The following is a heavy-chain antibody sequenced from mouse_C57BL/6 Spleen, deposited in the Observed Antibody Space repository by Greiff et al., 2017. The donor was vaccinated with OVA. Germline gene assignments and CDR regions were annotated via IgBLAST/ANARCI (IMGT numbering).Heavy chain of an antibody. CDR1: GFTFSDAW. Sequence: EVQGVESGGGLVQPGGSMKLSCAASGFTFSDAWMDWVRQSPEKGLEWVAEIRNKANNHATYYAESVKGRFTISRDDSKSSVYLQMNSLRAEDTGIYYCTRPGYRRGFAYWGQGTLVTVSA. CDR2: IRNKANNHAT. CDR3: TRPGYRRGFAY. J-gene: IGHJ3*01. D-gene: IGHD2-12*01. V-gene: IGHV6-6*01.